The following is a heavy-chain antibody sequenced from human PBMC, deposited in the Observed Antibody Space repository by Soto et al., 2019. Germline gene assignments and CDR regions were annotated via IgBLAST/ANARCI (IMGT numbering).Heavy chain of an antibody. CDR3: ASSITVTDDYSYYDGMDV. CDR1: GGTFSSYT. J-gene: IGHJ6*02. D-gene: IGHD4-17*01. V-gene: IGHV1-69*02. CDR2: IIPILGIA. Sequence: QVQLVQSGAEVKKPGSSVKVSCKASGGTFSSYTISWVRQAPGQGLEWMGRIIPILGIANYAQKFQGRVTITADKSTSTAYMELSSLRSEDTAVYYCASSITVTDDYSYYDGMDVWGQGTTVTVSS.